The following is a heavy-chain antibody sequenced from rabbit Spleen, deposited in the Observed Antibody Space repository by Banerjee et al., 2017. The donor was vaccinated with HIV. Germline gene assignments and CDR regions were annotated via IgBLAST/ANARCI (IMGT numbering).Heavy chain of an antibody. D-gene: IGHD6-1*01. Sequence: QSVEEAVGDLAKPGGTLTLTCTVSGFSFSSSYYICWVRQAPGKGLEWNACIDAGSSGSTYYASWAKGRFPISKTSSTTVTLQMTSLKAADTAADFCARDTVYAAYAGFGHATLHYFDLWGPGTLVTVS. CDR3: ARDTVYAAYAGFGHATLHYFDL. CDR2: IDAGSSGST. CDR1: GFSFSSSYY. J-gene: IGHJ4*01. V-gene: IGHV1S40*01.